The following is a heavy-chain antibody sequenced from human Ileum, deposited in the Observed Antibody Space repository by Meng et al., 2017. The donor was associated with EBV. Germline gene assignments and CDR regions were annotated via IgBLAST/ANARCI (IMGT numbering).Heavy chain of an antibody. CDR2: INAGNGNT. Sequence: IHHWQSCAAATKPGASVKFSCKASGYSFTTFAMHWVLQAPGQRLEWMGCINAGNGNTKYSKKFQSRVTITRDTAASTAYMELSSLRSEDTAVYYCARTGCSSSSCYDYWGQGTLVTVSS. D-gene: IGHD2-2*01. V-gene: IGHV1-3*01. CDR3: ARTGCSSSSCYDY. J-gene: IGHJ4*02. CDR1: GYSFTTFA.